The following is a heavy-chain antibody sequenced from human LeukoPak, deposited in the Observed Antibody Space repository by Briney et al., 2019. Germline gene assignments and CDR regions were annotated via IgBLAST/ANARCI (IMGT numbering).Heavy chain of an antibody. CDR2: ISRNSSYI. Sequence: SGGSLRLSCAASGFTFSSYSMNWVRQAPGKGLEWVSSISRNSSYIYYADSVKGRFTISRDNAKNSLYLQMNSLRAEDTAVYYCARAASERYFDWLLSYYGMDVWGQGTTVTVSS. D-gene: IGHD3-9*01. CDR3: ARAASERYFDWLLSYYGMDV. CDR1: GFTFSSYS. J-gene: IGHJ6*02. V-gene: IGHV3-21*01.